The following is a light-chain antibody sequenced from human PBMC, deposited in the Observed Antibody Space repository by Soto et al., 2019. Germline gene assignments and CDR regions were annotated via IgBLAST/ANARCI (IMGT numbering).Light chain of an antibody. CDR3: QQLNSYPF. Sequence: IQLTQSPSSLSASVGDRFTITCRASQGISSYLAWYQQKPRKAPKLLIYAASTLQSGVPSRLSGSGSGTDFTLTISSLQPEDFATYYCQQLNSYPFFGQGTRLEIK. J-gene: IGKJ5*01. V-gene: IGKV1-9*01. CDR1: QGISSY. CDR2: AAS.